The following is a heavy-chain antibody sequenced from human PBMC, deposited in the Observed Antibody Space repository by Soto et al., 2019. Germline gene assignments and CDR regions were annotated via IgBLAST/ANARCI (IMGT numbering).Heavy chain of an antibody. CDR3: ARHRFNYYDDTVYYYFDY. J-gene: IGHJ4*02. CDR1: GYSFTSYG. Sequence: ASVKVSCKASGYSFTSYGISWVRQAPGQGPEWMGWISGHNGNTNHPQSLQGRVTMTTDTSRNTAYMELRSLRSDDTAVYYCARHRFNYYDDTVYYYFDYWGQGTLVTV. CDR2: ISGHNGNT. D-gene: IGHD3-22*01. V-gene: IGHV1-18*04.